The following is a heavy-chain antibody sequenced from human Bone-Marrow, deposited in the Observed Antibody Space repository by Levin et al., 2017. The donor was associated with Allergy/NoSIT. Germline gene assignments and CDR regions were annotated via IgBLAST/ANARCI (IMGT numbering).Heavy chain of an antibody. V-gene: IGHV4-4*02. CDR2: IYHSGST. Sequence: SGTLSLTCGVSDDSISSSNWWTWVRQPPGKGLEWIGEIYHSGSTNYNPSLKSRVTISVEKSKNQFSLKLSSVTAADTAVYYCARRNVLAPGEDWFDPWGQGTLVTVSS. J-gene: IGHJ5*02. CDR1: DDSISSSNW. D-gene: IGHD7-27*01. CDR3: ARRNVLAPGEDWFDP.